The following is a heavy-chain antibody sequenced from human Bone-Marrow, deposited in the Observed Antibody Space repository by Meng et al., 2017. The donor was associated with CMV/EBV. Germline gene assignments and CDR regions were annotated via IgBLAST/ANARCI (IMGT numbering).Heavy chain of an antibody. J-gene: IGHJ3*02. V-gene: IGHV3-9*01. D-gene: IGHD2-2*01. CDR2: ISWNSGSI. Sequence: SLKISCAASGFTFDDYAMHWVRQAPGKGLEWVSGISWNSGSIGYADSVKGRFTISRDNAKNSLYLQMNSLRAEDTALYYCAKDTAALAYGAFDIWGQGTMVTFSS. CDR3: AKDTAALAYGAFDI. CDR1: GFTFDDYA.